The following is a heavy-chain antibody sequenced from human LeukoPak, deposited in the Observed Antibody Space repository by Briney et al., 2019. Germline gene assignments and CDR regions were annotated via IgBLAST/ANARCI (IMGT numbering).Heavy chain of an antibody. CDR3: ARIGLGVSFGSGFDY. CDR1: GFSLGGYA. CDR2: ISYDGRDQ. J-gene: IGHJ4*02. V-gene: IGHV3-30-3*01. D-gene: IGHD3-10*01. Sequence: PGRSLRLSCVASGFSLGGYAMHWVRQAPGKGGLEWVTMISYDGRDQYYADSVKGRFTISRDDSKNTLFLQMNSLRVEDTAMYHCARIGLGVSFGSGFDYWGQGTLVTVTS.